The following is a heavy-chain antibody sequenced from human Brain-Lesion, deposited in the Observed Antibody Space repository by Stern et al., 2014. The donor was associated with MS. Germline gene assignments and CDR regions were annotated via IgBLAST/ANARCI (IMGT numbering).Heavy chain of an antibody. Sequence: VQLVASGGGVVQPGRSLRLSCAPAGFTLINYGMHWARRAPGKGLEWVALIWYDGSETYYADSVRGRFIISRDNSKNVLFLQMNSLRVEDTAVYYCARRRSLLGPYGMYVWGQGTAVIVSS. CDR3: ARRRSLLGPYGMYV. CDR1: GFTLINYG. CDR2: IWYDGSET. V-gene: IGHV3-33*01. D-gene: IGHD3-16*01. J-gene: IGHJ6*02.